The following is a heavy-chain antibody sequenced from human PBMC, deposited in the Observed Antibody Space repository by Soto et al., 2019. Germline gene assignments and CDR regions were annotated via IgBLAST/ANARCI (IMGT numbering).Heavy chain of an antibody. V-gene: IGHV1-69*12. D-gene: IGHD6-13*01. J-gene: IGHJ3*02. CDR3: ARGEVEQQLVNAFDI. Sequence: QVQLVQSGAEVKKPGSSVKVSCKASGGTFSSYAISWVRQAPGQGLEWMGGIIPIFGTANYAQKFQGRVTIXXDXSXSTAYMELSSLRSEDTAVYYCARGEVEQQLVNAFDIWGQGTMVTVSS. CDR2: IIPIFGTA. CDR1: GGTFSSYA.